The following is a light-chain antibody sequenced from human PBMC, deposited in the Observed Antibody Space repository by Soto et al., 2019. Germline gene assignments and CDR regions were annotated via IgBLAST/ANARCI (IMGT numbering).Light chain of an antibody. CDR2: GAS. CDR3: QHYNNWPPWT. V-gene: IGKV3-15*01. Sequence: EIVMTPSPATLSVSPGQRATLSCRASQSISNNLAWYQQKPGQAPRLLIYGASTRATGIPVRFSGSGSGTEFTLTISRLQSEDFAVYYCQHYNNWPPWTFGQGTKVDIK. CDR1: QSISNN. J-gene: IGKJ1*01.